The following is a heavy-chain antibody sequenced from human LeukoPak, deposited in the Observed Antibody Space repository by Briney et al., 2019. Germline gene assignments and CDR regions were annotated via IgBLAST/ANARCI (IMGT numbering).Heavy chain of an antibody. D-gene: IGHD6-19*01. V-gene: IGHV4-34*01. CDR3: ARASSGWTHNHYYMDV. Sequence: SETLSLTCAVYGGSFSGYYWSWIRQPPGKGLEWIGEINHSGSTNYNPSLKSRVTISVDTSKNQFSLKLSSVTAADTAVYYCARASSGWTHNHYYMDVWGKGTTVTVSS. CDR1: GGSFSGYY. CDR2: INHSGST. J-gene: IGHJ6*03.